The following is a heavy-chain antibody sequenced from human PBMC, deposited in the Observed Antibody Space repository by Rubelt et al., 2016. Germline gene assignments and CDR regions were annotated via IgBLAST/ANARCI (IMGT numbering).Heavy chain of an antibody. V-gene: IGHV1-2*02. D-gene: IGHD2-21*01. Sequence: QLVQSGAEVKKPGASVKVSCKASGYIFTGYYIHWVRQAPGQGLEWMGWINPNRGGTNYAQKFQGRVTMTRDTSTSTVYMELSSLRSEDTAVYYCARGRDCGGYCGAYFDYWGQGTLVTVSS. CDR2: INPNRGGT. CDR1: GYIFTGYY. J-gene: IGHJ4*02. CDR3: ARGRDCGGYCGAYFDY.